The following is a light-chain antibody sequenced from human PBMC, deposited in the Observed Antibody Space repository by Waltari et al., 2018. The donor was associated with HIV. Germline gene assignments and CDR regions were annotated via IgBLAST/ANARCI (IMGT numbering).Light chain of an antibody. CDR3: QQYIGSPRT. J-gene: IGKJ1*01. V-gene: IGKV3-20*01. CDR2: GAS. Sequence: EIALTQSPGTLSLSPRERATPSCRASQTISSTYLAWYQQKPGQAPRLLIYGASSRATGIPDRFSGSGSGTDFTLTISSLEPEDCAVYYCQQYIGSPRTFGQGTKVELK. CDR1: QTISSTY.